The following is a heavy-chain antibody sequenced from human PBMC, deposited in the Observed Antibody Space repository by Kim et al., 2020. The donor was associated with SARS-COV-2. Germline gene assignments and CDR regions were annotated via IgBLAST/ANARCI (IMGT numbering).Heavy chain of an antibody. CDR2: INADGTKT. CDR1: GFIFSNSW. CDR3: TRGYTYRDY. J-gene: IGHJ4*02. Sequence: GGSLRLSCAASGFIFSNSWMHWVRQAPGKGLVCVSRINADGTKTNYADSVKGRFTISRDNAKNTLYLQMNSLRDEDTAVYYCTRGYTYRDYWGQGTLVTVSS. V-gene: IGHV3-74*01. D-gene: IGHD5-18*01.